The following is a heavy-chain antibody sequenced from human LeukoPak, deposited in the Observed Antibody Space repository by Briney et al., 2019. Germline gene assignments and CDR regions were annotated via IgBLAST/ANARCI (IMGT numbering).Heavy chain of an antibody. CDR2: VIHSGST. J-gene: IGHJ6*02. CDR3: ARGRTTVTTFRYYYYVMGV. V-gene: IGHV4-34*01. D-gene: IGHD4-17*01. CDR1: GGSFSDYS. Sequence: SETLSLTCAVYGGSFSDYSWSWIRQSPGKGLEWIGEVIHSGSTNYNPSLKSRVTISADTSKNQFSLKLSSVTAADTAVYYCARGRTTVTTFRYYYYVMGVWGQGTTVTVSS.